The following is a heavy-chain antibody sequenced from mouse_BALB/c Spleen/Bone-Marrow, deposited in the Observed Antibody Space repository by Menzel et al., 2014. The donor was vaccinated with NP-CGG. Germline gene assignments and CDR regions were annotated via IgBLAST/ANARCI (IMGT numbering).Heavy chain of an antibody. J-gene: IGHJ2*01. CDR2: IYPGGSDT. CDR1: GYAFSSYW. Sequence: QVQLKESGAELVRPGSSVKISCKASGYAFSSYWMNWVKQRPGQGLEWIGQIYPGGSDTDYNGKFKGKATLTADKSSNTAYMQLTSLTSEDSAVYFCARGGISVDYWGQGTTLTVSS. CDR3: ARGGISVDY. V-gene: IGHV1-80*01.